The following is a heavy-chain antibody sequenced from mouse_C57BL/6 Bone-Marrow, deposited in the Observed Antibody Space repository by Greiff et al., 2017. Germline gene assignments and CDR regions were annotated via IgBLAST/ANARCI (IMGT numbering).Heavy chain of an antibody. Sequence: VQLQQPGTELVKPGASVKLSCKASGYTFTSYWMHWVKQRPGQSLEWIGNINPSNGGTNYNEKFKSKATLTVDKSSSTAYMQLSRLTSEDSAVSYCARAIYDGYYVGFGYWGQGTTLTVSS. V-gene: IGHV1-53*01. J-gene: IGHJ2*01. CDR3: ARAIYDGYYVGFGY. CDR2: INPSNGGT. CDR1: GYTFTSYW. D-gene: IGHD2-3*01.